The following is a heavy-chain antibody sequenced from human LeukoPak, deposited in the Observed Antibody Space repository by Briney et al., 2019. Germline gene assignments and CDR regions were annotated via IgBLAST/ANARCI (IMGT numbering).Heavy chain of an antibody. J-gene: IGHJ6*02. CDR2: IIPIFGTA. Sequence: SVNVSCKASVCTISSYAISWVRQAPGQGLERVGGIIPIFGTANYAQKDQGRVTITADEYTTTTYMDLNSLKVEDTAGSFCLLGSTPLDVWGQGTTVTVSS. D-gene: IGHD1-26*01. V-gene: IGHV1-69*13. CDR1: VCTISSYA. CDR3: LLGSTPLDV.